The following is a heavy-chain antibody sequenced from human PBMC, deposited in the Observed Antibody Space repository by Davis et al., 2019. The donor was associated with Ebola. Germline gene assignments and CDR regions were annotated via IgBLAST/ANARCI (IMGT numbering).Heavy chain of an antibody. J-gene: IGHJ5*02. CDR1: GYTFTSYA. CDR2: INAGNGNT. D-gene: IGHD6-13*01. CDR3: AKAAAGIAYNWFDP. Sequence: ASVKVSCKASGYTFTSYAMHWVRQAPGQRLKWMGWINAGNGNTKYSQKFQGRVTITRDTSASTAYMELSSLRSEDTAVYYCAKAAAGIAYNWFDPCGQGTLVTVSS. V-gene: IGHV1-3*01.